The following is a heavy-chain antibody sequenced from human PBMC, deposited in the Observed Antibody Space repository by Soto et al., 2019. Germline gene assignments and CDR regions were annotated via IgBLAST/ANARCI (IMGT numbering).Heavy chain of an antibody. CDR1: CGYVSSSIYY. Sequence: SETLSLTCTVSCGYVSSSIYYWTLIRQPPGKGLEWIGHIYYSGSTNYNPSLKSRVTISVDTSKNQFSLKLSSVTAADTAVYYCARAPRGNYGYPSYFDYWGQGTLVTVSS. D-gene: IGHD3-10*01. CDR2: IYYSGST. J-gene: IGHJ4*02. V-gene: IGHV4-61*01. CDR3: ARAPRGNYGYPSYFDY.